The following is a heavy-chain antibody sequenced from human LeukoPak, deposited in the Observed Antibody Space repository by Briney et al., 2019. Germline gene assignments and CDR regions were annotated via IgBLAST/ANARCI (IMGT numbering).Heavy chain of an antibody. D-gene: IGHD6-13*01. CDR1: GGTFSSYA. V-gene: IGHV1-69*05. J-gene: IGHJ4*02. CDR3: ARAGYSSSWFWAY. CDR2: IIPIFGTA. Sequence: SVKVSCKASGGTFSSYAISWVRQAPGQGLEWMGRIIPIFGTANYAQKFQGRVTITTDESTSTAYMELSSLRSEDTAVYYCARAGYSSSWFWAYWGQGTLVTVSS.